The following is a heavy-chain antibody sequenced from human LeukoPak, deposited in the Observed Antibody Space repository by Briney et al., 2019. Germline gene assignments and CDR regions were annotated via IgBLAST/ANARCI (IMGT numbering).Heavy chain of an antibody. CDR1: GCTFSSYA. V-gene: IGHV3-23*01. CDR2: ISGSGGST. CDR3: AKDFQRSIVGATTNPFDY. Sequence: GGSLRLSCAASGCTFSSYAMSWVRQAPGKGLEWVSAISGSGGSTYYADSVKGRFTISRDNSKNTLYLQMNSLRAEDTAVYYCAKDFQRSIVGATTNPFDYWGQGTLVTVSS. D-gene: IGHD1-26*01. J-gene: IGHJ4*02.